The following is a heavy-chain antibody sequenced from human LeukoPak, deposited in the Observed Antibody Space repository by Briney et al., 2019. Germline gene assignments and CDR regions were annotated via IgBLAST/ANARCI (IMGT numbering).Heavy chain of an antibody. J-gene: IGHJ3*02. CDR1: GGSISSYY. CDR2: IYYSGST. D-gene: IGHD2-21*02. CDR3: ARHGPVTYDAFDI. V-gene: IGHV4-59*08. Sequence: RPSETLSLTCTVSGGSISSYYWSWIRQPPGKGLEWIGYIYYSGSTNYNPSLKSRVTISVDTSKYQFSLKLSSATAADTAVYYCARHGPVTYDAFDIWGQGTMVSVSS.